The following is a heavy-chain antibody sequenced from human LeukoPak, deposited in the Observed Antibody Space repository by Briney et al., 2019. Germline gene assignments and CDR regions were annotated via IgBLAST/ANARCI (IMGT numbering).Heavy chain of an antibody. CDR3: ARDVGYDSSGSYPYYFDY. V-gene: IGHV3-7*05. CDR2: IKQDGGEK. Sequence: GGSLRLSCAASRFTLSSYWMTWVRQAPGKGLEWVANIKQDGGEKHYVDSVQGRFTISRDNAKNSLYLQMNSPRAEDTAVYYCARDVGYDSSGSYPYYFDYWGLGTLVTVSS. D-gene: IGHD3-22*01. J-gene: IGHJ4*02. CDR1: RFTLSSYW.